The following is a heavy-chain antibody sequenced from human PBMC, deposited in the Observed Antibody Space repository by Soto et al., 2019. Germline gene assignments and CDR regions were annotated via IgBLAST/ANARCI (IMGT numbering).Heavy chain of an antibody. J-gene: IGHJ6*02. CDR1: GGSISSGDYY. CDR3: ARDEYCSSTSCYTYYYYGMDV. D-gene: IGHD2-2*02. Sequence: PSETLSLTCTVSGGSISSGDYYWSWIRQPPGKGLEWIGYIYYSGSTYYNPSLKSRVTISVDTSKNQFSLKLSSVTAADTAVYYCARDEYCSSTSCYTYYYYGMDVWRQGTTVTVSS. CDR2: IYYSGST. V-gene: IGHV4-30-4*01.